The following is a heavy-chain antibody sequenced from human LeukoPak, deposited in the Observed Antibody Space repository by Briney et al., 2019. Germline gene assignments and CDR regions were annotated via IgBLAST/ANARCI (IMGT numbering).Heavy chain of an antibody. Sequence: SETLSLTCSVSGGSVSSYYWSWIRQSPGKGLEWIGYIHNSGRTNYNPSLKSRVTEFVDTSKNQVSLRLSSVTAADTAVYYCARHGTISSESYFDYWGQGALVTVSS. J-gene: IGHJ4*02. V-gene: IGHV4-59*08. CDR1: GGSVSSYY. CDR3: ARHGTISSESYFDY. D-gene: IGHD1-14*01. CDR2: IHNSGRT.